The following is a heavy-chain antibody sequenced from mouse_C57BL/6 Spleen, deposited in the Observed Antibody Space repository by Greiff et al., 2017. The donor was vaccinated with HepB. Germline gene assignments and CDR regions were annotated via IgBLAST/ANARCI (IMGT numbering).Heavy chain of an antibody. CDR3: ARIATVVGWYLEV. J-gene: IGHJ1*03. Sequence: EVQVVESGGGLVKPGGSLKLSCAASGFTFSDYGMHWVRQAPEKGLEWVAYISSGSSTIYYADTVKGRFTISRDNAKNTLFLQMTSLRSEDTAMYYCARIATVVGWYLEVWGTGTTVTVSS. V-gene: IGHV5-17*01. CDR2: ISSGSSTI. CDR1: GFTFSDYG. D-gene: IGHD1-1*01.